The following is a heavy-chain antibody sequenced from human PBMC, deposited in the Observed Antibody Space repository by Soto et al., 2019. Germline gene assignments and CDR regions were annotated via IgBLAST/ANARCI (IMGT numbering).Heavy chain of an antibody. CDR2: IYYSGST. Sequence: SETLSLTCTVSGGSISSSSYYWGWIRQPPGKGLEWIGSIYYSGSTYYNPSLKSRVTISVDTSKNQFSLKLSSVTAADTAVYYCARHGGIYDPHPFGYWGQGTLVTVSS. J-gene: IGHJ4*02. D-gene: IGHD3-16*01. CDR1: GGSISSSSYY. CDR3: ARHGGIYDPHPFGY. V-gene: IGHV4-39*01.